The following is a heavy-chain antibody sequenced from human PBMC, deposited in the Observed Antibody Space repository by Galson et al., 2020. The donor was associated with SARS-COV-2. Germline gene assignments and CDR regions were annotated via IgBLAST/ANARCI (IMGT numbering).Heavy chain of an antibody. J-gene: IGHJ4*02. CDR1: GGSISSYY. CDR3: ARGGSGYGPTPKYYFDY. CDR2: IYYSGST. Sequence: SETLSLTCTVSGGSISSYYWSWIRQPPGKGLEWIGYIYYSGSTNYNPSLKSRVTISVDTSKNQFSLKLSSVTAADTAVYYCARGGSGYGPTPKYYFDYWGQGTLVTVSS. V-gene: IGHV4-59*13. D-gene: IGHD3-22*01.